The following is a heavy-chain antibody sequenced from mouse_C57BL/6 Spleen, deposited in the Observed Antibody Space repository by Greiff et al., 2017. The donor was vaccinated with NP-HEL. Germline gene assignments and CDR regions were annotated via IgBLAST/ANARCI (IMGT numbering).Heavy chain of an antibody. V-gene: IGHV1-54*01. CDR2: INPGSGGT. CDR1: GYAFTNYL. CDR3: AREGLLFMDY. D-gene: IGHD1-1*01. J-gene: IGHJ4*01. Sequence: VQGVESGAELVRPGTSVKVSCKASGYAFTNYLIEWVKQRPGQGLEWIGVINPGSGGTNYNEKFKGKATLTADKSSSTAYMQLSSLTSEDSAVYFCAREGLLFMDYWGQGTSVTVSS.